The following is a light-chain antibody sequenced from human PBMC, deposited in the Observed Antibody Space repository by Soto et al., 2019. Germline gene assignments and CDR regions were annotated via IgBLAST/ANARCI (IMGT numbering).Light chain of an antibody. V-gene: IGKV1-16*02. J-gene: IGKJ1*01. CDR1: QGIRNY. CDR3: QQYNSYPRT. CDR2: ATF. Sequence: DIQMTQSPSSLSASVGDRVTITCRASQGIRNYLAWFQQRPGKAPRALIYATFKLQGGVPSKFSGSGSGTDFTLTISSLQPEDFATYYCQQYNSYPRTSGQGTKVEIK.